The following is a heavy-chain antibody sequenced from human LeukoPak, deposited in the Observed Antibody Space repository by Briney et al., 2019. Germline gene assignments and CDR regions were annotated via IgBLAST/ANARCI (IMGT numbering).Heavy chain of an antibody. Sequence: GGSLRLSCAASGFTITTNYMNWVRQAPGKGLEWVSVIYGDDETNYADSVKGRFTISRDNSKNTLYLQMNSLRADDTAVYYCAREAVMPVAPVKIGTSDRPLYEYYGLDVWGQGTTVTVS. CDR1: GFTITTNY. CDR3: AREAVMPVAPVKIGTSDRPLYEYYGLDV. D-gene: IGHD1/OR15-1a*01. CDR2: IYGDDET. J-gene: IGHJ6*02. V-gene: IGHV3-53*01.